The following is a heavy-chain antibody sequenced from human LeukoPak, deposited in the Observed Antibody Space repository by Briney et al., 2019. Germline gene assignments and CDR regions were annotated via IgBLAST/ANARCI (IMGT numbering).Heavy chain of an antibody. CDR3: ARRYYDSIDY. J-gene: IGHJ4*02. V-gene: IGHV3-33*01. D-gene: IGHD3-22*01. CDR2: IWNDGSNK. Sequence: GGSLRLSCAAPGFTFSTYGMHWVRQAPGKGLEWVAVIWNDGSNKYFADSVKGRFTISRDNSKNTLYLQMDSLRAEDTAVYFCARRYYDSIDYWGQGTLVTVSS. CDR1: GFTFSTYG.